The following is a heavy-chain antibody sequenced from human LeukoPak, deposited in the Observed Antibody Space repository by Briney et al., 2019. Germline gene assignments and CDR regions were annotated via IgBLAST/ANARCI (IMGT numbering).Heavy chain of an antibody. V-gene: IGHV4-38-2*02. CDR1: GYSISSGYY. CDR3: ARALSSSVVYFDY. D-gene: IGHD6-6*01. CDR2: IYHSGST. J-gene: IGHJ4*02. Sequence: ASETLSLTCTVSGYSISSGYYWGWIRQPPGKGLEWIGSIYHSGSTYYNPSLKSRVTISVDTSKNQFSLKLSSVTAAVTAVYYCARALSSSVVYFDYWGQGTLVTVSS.